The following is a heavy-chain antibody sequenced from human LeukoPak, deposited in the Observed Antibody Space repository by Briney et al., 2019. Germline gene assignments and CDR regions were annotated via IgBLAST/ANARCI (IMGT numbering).Heavy chain of an antibody. CDR2: INPNSGGT. J-gene: IGHJ5*02. CDR1: GYTFTGYY. V-gene: IGHV1-2*02. Sequence: ASVKVSCKASGYTFTGYYMHWVRQAPGQGLEWMGWINPNSGGTNYAQKFQGRVTMTRDTSISTAYMELSRLRSDDTAVYYCARARRYRSSTSCQNNWFDPWGQGTLVTVSS. D-gene: IGHD2-2*01. CDR3: ARARRYRSSTSCQNNWFDP.